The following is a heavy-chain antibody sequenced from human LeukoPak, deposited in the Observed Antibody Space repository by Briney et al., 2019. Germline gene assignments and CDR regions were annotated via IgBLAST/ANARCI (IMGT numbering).Heavy chain of an antibody. D-gene: IGHD3-22*01. CDR1: GFTFSSYS. CDR2: ISSSSSTI. V-gene: IGHV3-48*04. J-gene: IGHJ4*02. Sequence: GGSLRLSCAASGFTFSSYSMNWARQAPGKGLEWVSYISSSSSTIYYADSVKGRFTISRDNAKNSLYLQMNSLRAEDTAVYYWAREREIVRSQSLYYFDYWGQGTLVTVSS. CDR3: AREREIVRSQSLYYFDY.